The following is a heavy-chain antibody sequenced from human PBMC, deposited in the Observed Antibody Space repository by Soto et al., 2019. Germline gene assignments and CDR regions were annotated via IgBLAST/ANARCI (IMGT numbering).Heavy chain of an antibody. CDR2: IIPLTETP. J-gene: IGHJ4*02. D-gene: IGHD2-2*01. Sequence: QVQVVQSGAEVKKPGSSVKVSCKASGGTFSNYAISWVRQAPGHGLEWVGGIIPLTETPVYAQTVQGRLTITADEITSAAYMAMSSLRYDDTAVYYCAIGTRTSWDCDFWGQGILVTVSS. V-gene: IGHV1-69*01. CDR1: GGTFSNYA. CDR3: AIGTRTSWDCDF.